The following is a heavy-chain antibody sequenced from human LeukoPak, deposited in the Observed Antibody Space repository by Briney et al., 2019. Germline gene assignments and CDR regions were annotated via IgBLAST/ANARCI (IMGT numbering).Heavy chain of an antibody. Sequence: GASVKVSCKASGYTFTSHSINWLRQAPGQGLEWMGWITTNTGNPTYAQGFTGRFVFSLDTSVSTAYLQISSLKAEDTAVYYCARTYYYGSGSYLDYYYYYMDVWGKGTTVTVSS. CDR3: ARTYYYGSGSYLDYYYYYMDV. D-gene: IGHD3-10*01. CDR1: GYTFTSHS. J-gene: IGHJ6*03. CDR2: ITTNTGNP. V-gene: IGHV7-4-1*02.